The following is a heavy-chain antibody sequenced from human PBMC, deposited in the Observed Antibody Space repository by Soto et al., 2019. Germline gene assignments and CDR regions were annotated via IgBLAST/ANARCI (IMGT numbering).Heavy chain of an antibody. V-gene: IGHV4-31*03. CDR1: GGSISSAGYY. Sequence: PSETLSLTCTVSGGSISSAGYYWSWIRQHPGKGLEWIGYIYYSGSTYYNPSLKSRVTISVDTSKNQFSLKLSSVTAADTAVYYCARALDSSGYYVYYYGMDVWGQGTTVTVSS. D-gene: IGHD3-22*01. J-gene: IGHJ6*02. CDR3: ARALDSSGYYVYYYGMDV. CDR2: IYYSGST.